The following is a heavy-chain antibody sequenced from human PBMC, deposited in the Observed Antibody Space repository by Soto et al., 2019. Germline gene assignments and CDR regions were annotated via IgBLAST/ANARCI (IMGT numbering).Heavy chain of an antibody. J-gene: IGHJ5*02. CDR3: ARLGAYYQSLDP. Sequence: GESLKISCKGLGNSFNNWTGWVRQMPGKGLEWVGIIYPGDSDTRYSPSFQGQVTISADKSISTAYLQWSSLKPSDTAVYYCARLGAYYQSLDPWGPGTLVTVSS. V-gene: IGHV5-51*01. CDR1: GNSFNNW. D-gene: IGHD3-22*01. CDR2: IYPGDSDT.